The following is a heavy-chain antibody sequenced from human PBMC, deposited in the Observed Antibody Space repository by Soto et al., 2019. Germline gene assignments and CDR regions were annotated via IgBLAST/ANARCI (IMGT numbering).Heavy chain of an antibody. CDR2: ISYDGSDT. CDR1: GFKFNSYG. CDR3: ARDRFGGTEGTNWLDP. J-gene: IGHJ5*02. D-gene: IGHD3-10*01. Sequence: QEQLVQSGGGVVQPGRSLRLSCAASGFKFNSYGMHWVRQAPGKGLEWVAVISYDGSDTSYGDSVKGRSTISRDNSKNTLHLQMSSLRLDDTAVYYCARDRFGGTEGTNWLDPWGQGSLVTVSS. V-gene: IGHV3-33*01.